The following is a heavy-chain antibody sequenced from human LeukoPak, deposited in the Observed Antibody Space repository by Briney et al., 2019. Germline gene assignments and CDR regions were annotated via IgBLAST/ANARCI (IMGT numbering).Heavy chain of an antibody. CDR2: IYYSGST. CDR3: ARNYYDSSAPDY. CDR1: GGSISSSNW. J-gene: IGHJ4*02. D-gene: IGHD3-22*01. V-gene: IGHV4-4*02. Sequence: PSETLSLTCAVSGGSISSSNWWSWVRQPPGKGLEWIGYIYYSGSTNYNPSLKSRVTISVDTSKNQFSLKLSSVTAADTAVYYCARNYYDSSAPDYWGQGTLVTVSS.